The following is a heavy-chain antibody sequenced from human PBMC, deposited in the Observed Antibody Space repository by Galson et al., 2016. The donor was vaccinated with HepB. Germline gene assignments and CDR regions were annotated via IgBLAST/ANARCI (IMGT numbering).Heavy chain of an antibody. CDR3: ARDAVWEPTDPYEY. Sequence: SVKVSCKASGYTFTSWGISWVRQAPGQGLEWMGWISGDNGKTNYAQKFEGRVTMTTDTSTSTAYMEVRRLTSDDTGVYYCARDAVWEPTDPYEYWGQGTLVTVSS. V-gene: IGHV1-18*01. CDR2: ISGDNGKT. CDR1: GYTFTSWG. J-gene: IGHJ4*02. D-gene: IGHD1-14*01.